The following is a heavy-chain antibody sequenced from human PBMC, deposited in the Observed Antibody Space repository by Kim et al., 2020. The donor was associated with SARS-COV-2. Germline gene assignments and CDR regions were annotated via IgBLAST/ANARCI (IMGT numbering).Heavy chain of an antibody. Sequence: GGSLRLSCAASGFTFSSYAMHWVRQAPGKGLEWVAVISYDGSNKYYADSVKGRFTISRDNSKNTLYLQMNSLRAEDTAVYCCARAYRGGSYEIYGMDVWG. CDR3: ARAYRGGSYEIYGMDV. CDR2: ISYDGSNK. J-gene: IGHJ6*01. D-gene: IGHD1-26*01. CDR1: GFTFSSYA. V-gene: IGHV3-30*04.